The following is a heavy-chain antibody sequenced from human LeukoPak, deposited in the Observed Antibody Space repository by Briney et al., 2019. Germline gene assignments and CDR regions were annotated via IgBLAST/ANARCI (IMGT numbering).Heavy chain of an antibody. D-gene: IGHD3-9*01. CDR1: GFTFSSYW. V-gene: IGHV3-74*01. Sequence: GGSVRLSCEASGFTFSSYWMHWVRQTPGKGLVWVSRINSDGSFTNFADSVKGRFTISRDNAKNTLYLQMNSLRAEDTAVYYCATILTGYYRDYWGQGTLVTVSS. CDR2: INSDGSFT. CDR3: ATILTGYYRDY. J-gene: IGHJ4*02.